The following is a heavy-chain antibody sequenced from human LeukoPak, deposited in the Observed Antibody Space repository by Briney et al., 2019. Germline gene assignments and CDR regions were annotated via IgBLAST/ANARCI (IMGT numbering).Heavy chain of an antibody. CDR1: GYTFTSYG. Sequence: GASVKVSCKASGYTFTSYGISWVRQAPGQGLEWMGWISAYNGNTNYAQKLQGRVTMTTDTSTSTAYMELRSLRSDDTAAYYCARRPLSYYYYYMDVWGKGTTVTVSS. V-gene: IGHV1-18*01. CDR3: ARRPLSYYYYYMDV. CDR2: ISAYNGNT. J-gene: IGHJ6*03.